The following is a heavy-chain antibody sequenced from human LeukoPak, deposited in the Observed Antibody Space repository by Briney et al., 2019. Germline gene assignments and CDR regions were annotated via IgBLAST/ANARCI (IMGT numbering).Heavy chain of an antibody. CDR1: GDSVSGFY. CDR3: VLAPNSNWFDF. J-gene: IGHJ5*01. V-gene: IGHV4-59*08. Sequence: NPSETLSLTCSVSGDSVSGFYWNWIRQSPGTGLEWIGNIHYSGNSNYNPSLKSRVTTSIDTSRNQFFLKLNSVTAADTAVYYCVLAPNSNWFDFWGQGTQVTVSS. D-gene: IGHD2-8*01. CDR2: IHYSGNS.